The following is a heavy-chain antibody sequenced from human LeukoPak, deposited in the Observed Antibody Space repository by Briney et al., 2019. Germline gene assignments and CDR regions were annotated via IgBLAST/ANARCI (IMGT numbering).Heavy chain of an antibody. J-gene: IGHJ4*02. V-gene: IGHV3-33*01. CDR3: AREGITMVRGVIISHPLDY. Sequence: GGSLRLSCAASGFTFSSYGMHWVRQAPGKGLEWGAVIWYDGSNKYYAASVKGRFTISRDNSKNTLYLPMTSLRAEDTAVYYCAREGITMVRGVIISHPLDYWGQGTLVTVSS. D-gene: IGHD3-10*01. CDR2: IWYDGSNK. CDR1: GFTFSSYG.